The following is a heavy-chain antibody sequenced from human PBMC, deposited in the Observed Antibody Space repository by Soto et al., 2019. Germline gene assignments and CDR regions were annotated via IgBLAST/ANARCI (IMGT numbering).Heavy chain of an antibody. Sequence: QVQLQESGPGLVKPSGTLSLTCAVSGGSISSSNWWSWVRQPPGKGLEWIGEIYHSGSTNYNPSLKRPVTISVDKSKNQFALKLGSVTAADTAVYYCARGIAVAGRDWYFALWGRGTLVTVSS. V-gene: IGHV4-4*02. CDR2: IYHSGST. CDR1: GGSISSSNW. CDR3: ARGIAVAGRDWYFAL. J-gene: IGHJ2*01. D-gene: IGHD6-19*01.